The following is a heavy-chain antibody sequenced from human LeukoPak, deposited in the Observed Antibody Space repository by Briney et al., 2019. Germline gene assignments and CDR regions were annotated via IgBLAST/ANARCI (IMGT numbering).Heavy chain of an antibody. D-gene: IGHD2-15*01. V-gene: IGHV3-23*01. J-gene: IGHJ3*02. CDR1: GFTFSSYA. Sequence: GGSLRLSCAASGFTFSSYAMSWVRQAPGKGLEWVSAISGSGGSTYYADSVKGRFTISRDNSKNTLYLQMNSLKAEDTAVYYCAKGGYCSGGSCLFDAFDIWGQGTMVTVSS. CDR2: ISGSGGST. CDR3: AKGGYCSGGSCLFDAFDI.